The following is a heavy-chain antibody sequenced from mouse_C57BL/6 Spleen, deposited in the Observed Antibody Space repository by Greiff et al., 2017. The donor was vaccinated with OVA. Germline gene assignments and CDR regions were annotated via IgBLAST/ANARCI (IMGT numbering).Heavy chain of an antibody. CDR3: ARSLYGHYAMDY. V-gene: IGHV7-3*01. J-gene: IGHJ4*01. CDR2: LRNKANGYTT. Sequence: EVKLMESGGGLVQPGGSLSLSCAASGFTFTDYYMSWVRQPPGKALEWLGFLRNKANGYTTEYSASVKGRFTISRDKSQSILYLQMNALRAEDSATYYCARSLYGHYAMDYWGQGTSVTVSS. CDR1: GFTFTDYY. D-gene: IGHD1-1*01.